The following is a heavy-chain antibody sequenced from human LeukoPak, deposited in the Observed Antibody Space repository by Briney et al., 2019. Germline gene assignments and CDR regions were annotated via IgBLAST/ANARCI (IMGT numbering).Heavy chain of an antibody. J-gene: IGHJ5*02. CDR3: ARDGGYSYGYNWFDP. V-gene: IGHV4-4*07. D-gene: IGHD5-18*01. CDR2: IYTSGST. Sequence: PSETLSLTCAVYGGSFSRYYWSWIRQPAGKGLEWIGHIYTSGSTNYNPSLKSRVTISVDKSKNQFSLNLSSVTAADTAVYYCARDGGYSYGYNWFDPWGQGTLVTVSS. CDR1: GGSFSRYY.